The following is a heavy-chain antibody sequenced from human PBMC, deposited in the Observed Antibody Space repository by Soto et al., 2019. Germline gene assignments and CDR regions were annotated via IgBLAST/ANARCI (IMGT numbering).Heavy chain of an antibody. CDR2: IYYSGST. D-gene: IGHD3-3*01. CDR3: ARDQITIFGDRSMDV. V-gene: IGHV4-59*01. Sequence: SETLSLTCTVSGGSISSYYWSWIRQPPGKGLEWIGYIYYSGSTNYNPSLKSRVTISVDTSKNQFSLKLSFVTAADTAVYYCARDQITIFGDRSMDVWGQGTTVTVSS. CDR1: GGSISSYY. J-gene: IGHJ6*02.